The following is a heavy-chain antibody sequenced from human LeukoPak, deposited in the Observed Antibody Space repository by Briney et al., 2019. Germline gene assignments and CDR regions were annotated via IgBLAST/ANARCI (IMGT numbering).Heavy chain of an antibody. CDR3: ARVVDDSWSGYYKF. CDR1: GFTFSSYW. V-gene: IGHV3-7*01. D-gene: IGHD3-3*01. Sequence: PGGSLRLSCAASGFTFSSYWMGWVRQAPGKGLEWVANIKQDGSEKYYADSMKGRFTISRDNAKNSLYLRMNSVRAEDTAVYYCARVVDDSWSGYYKFWGQGTLVTVSS. CDR2: IKQDGSEK. J-gene: IGHJ4*02.